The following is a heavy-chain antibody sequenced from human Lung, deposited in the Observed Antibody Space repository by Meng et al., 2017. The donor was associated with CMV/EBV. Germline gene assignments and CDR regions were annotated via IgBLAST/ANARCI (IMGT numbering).Heavy chain of an antibody. CDR2: INPKSGGT. Sequence: QVQLVQSGAEVKKPGASVKVSCKVSGYTFINYYMHWVRQAPGQGLEWVGWINPKSGGTHYAQSFQGRVTITRDTSINTVYVEISSLKSDDTAVYYCTSAPGDYWGQGTLVTVSS. D-gene: IGHD1-14*01. CDR1: GYTFINYY. V-gene: IGHV1-2*02. CDR3: TSAPGDY. J-gene: IGHJ4*03.